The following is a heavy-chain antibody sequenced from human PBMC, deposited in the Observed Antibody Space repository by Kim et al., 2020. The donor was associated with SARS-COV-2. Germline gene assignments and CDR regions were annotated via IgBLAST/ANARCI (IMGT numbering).Heavy chain of an antibody. V-gene: IGHV3-21*01. D-gene: IGHD3-10*01. Sequence: DSVTGRFTISRDTAKNSLYLRMNSRRAEDTAVYYCARARGVIIKSPCFDYWGQGTLVTVSS. J-gene: IGHJ4*02. CDR3: ARARGVIIKSPCFDY.